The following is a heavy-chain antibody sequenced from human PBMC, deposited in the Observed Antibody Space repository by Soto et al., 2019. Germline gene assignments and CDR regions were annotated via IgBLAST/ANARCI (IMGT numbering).Heavy chain of an antibody. J-gene: IGHJ4*02. CDR3: AQGNEQLVNFDY. Sequence: QPGGSLRLSCAASGFTFSSYAMSWVRQAPGKGLEWVSAISGSGGSTYYADSVKGRFTISRDNSKNTLYLQMNSLRAEDTAVYYCAQGNEQLVNFDYWGQGTLVTVSS. V-gene: IGHV3-23*01. D-gene: IGHD6-13*01. CDR1: GFTFSSYA. CDR2: ISGSGGST.